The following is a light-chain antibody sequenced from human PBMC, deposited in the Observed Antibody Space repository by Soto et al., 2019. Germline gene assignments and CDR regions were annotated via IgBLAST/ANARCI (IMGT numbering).Light chain of an antibody. J-gene: IGLJ3*02. CDR3: SSYTRSATWV. Sequence: QSALTQPASVSGSPGQSITISCTGTSSDVGGYNYVSWYQQHPGKAPKLMVYEVSNRPSGVSNRFSGFKSGNTASLTISRLQTEDEADYYCSSYTRSATWVFGGGTKVTVL. V-gene: IGLV2-14*01. CDR1: SSDVGGYNY. CDR2: EVS.